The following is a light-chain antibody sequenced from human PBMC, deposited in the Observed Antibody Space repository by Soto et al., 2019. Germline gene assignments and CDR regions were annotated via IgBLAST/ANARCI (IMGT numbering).Light chain of an antibody. V-gene: IGKV3-20*01. CDR2: GAS. CDR3: ELYGSSPP. CDR1: QSVTSSY. J-gene: IGKJ4*01. Sequence: EIVLTQSPGTLSLSPGERATLSCSASQSVTSSYLAWYQQKPGQAPRLLIYGASSRATGIPDRFSGSGSGTDFTLTISRLEPEDVAVYYCELYGSSPPFGVGTKVEIK.